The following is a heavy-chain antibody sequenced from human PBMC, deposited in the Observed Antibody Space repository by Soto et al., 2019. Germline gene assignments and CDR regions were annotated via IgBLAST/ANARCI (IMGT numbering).Heavy chain of an antibody. Sequence: SETLSLTCVVSNFSISSGYYWGWIRQSPGKGLEWIASIYRSGTTSYNPSLKSRVTISVDPSKNQFSLMLTAVTAADTAVYYCARTHSGSYYSAFNYWGRGSLVTVSS. J-gene: IGHJ4*02. CDR1: NFSISSGYY. D-gene: IGHD1-26*01. CDR3: ARTHSGSYYSAFNY. V-gene: IGHV4-38-2*01. CDR2: IYRSGTT.